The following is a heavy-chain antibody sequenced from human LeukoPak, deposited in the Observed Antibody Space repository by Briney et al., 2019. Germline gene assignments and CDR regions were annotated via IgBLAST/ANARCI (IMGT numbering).Heavy chain of an antibody. J-gene: IGHJ3*02. Sequence: GGSLRLSCAASGFTVSSNYMSWVRQAPGKRLEWVSAIYSGGSTYYADSVKGRFTISRHNSKNTLYLQMNSLRAEDTAVYYCARLGNIDAFDIWGQGTVVTVSS. CDR3: ARLGNIDAFDI. D-gene: IGHD2/OR15-2a*01. CDR2: IYSGGST. V-gene: IGHV3-53*04. CDR1: GFTVSSNY.